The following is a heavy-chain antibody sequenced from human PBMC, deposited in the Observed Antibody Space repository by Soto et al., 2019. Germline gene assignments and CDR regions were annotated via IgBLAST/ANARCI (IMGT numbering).Heavy chain of an antibody. CDR1: GGSISSYY. V-gene: IGHV4-59*01. J-gene: IGHJ4*02. Sequence: SETLSLTCTVSGGSISSYYWSWIRQPPGKGLEWIGYIYYSGSTNYNPSLKSRVTISVDTSKNQFSLKLSSVTTADTAVYYCARGIYSSNWDPFDYWGQGTLVTVSS. CDR2: IYYSGST. D-gene: IGHD6-13*01. CDR3: ARGIYSSNWDPFDY.